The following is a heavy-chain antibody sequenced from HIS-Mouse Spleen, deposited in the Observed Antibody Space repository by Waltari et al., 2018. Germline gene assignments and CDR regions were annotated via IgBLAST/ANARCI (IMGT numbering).Heavy chain of an antibody. CDR2: IYYSGST. CDR3: AREIPYSSSWYDWYFDL. V-gene: IGHV4-39*07. Sequence: QLQLQESGPGLVKPSETLSLTCTVSGGSISSSSYYWGWIRQPPGKGLEWIGSIYYSGSTYYNQSGKSRVTISLDTSKNQFSQKLRSVTAADTAVYYCAREIPYSSSWYDWYFDLWGRGTLVTVSS. CDR1: GGSISSSSYY. J-gene: IGHJ2*01. D-gene: IGHD6-13*01.